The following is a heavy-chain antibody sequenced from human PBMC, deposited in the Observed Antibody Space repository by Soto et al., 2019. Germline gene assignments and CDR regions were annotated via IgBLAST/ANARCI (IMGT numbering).Heavy chain of an antibody. D-gene: IGHD1-26*01. J-gene: IGHJ5*02. CDR2: IYYSGST. Sequence: PSETLSLTCTVSGGSISSSSYYWGWIRQPPGKGLEWIGSIYYSGSTYYNPSLKSRVTISVDTSKNQFSLKLSSVTAADTAVYYCARQSVSYSSWFDPWGQGTLVTVS. V-gene: IGHV4-39*01. CDR1: GGSISSSSYY. CDR3: ARQSVSYSSWFDP.